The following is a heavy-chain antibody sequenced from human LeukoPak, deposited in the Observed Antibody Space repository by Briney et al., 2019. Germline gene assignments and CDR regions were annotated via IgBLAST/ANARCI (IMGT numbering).Heavy chain of an antibody. D-gene: IGHD3-16*01. CDR3: ASQYYLSPYAFDI. CDR1: GGSFSGYY. Sequence: PSETLSLTCAVYGGSFSGYYWSWIRQPPGKGLEWIGEINHSGSTYYNPSLKSRVTISVDTSKNQFSLKLSSVTAADTAVYYCASQYYLSPYAFDIWGQGTMVTVSS. CDR2: INHSGST. V-gene: IGHV4-34*01. J-gene: IGHJ3*02.